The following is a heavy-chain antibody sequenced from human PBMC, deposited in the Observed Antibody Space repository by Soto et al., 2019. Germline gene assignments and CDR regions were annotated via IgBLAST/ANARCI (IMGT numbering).Heavy chain of an antibody. Sequence: EAQLVESGGGLVQPGGSLRLSCAASGFPFRNYEMPWVRPAPGKGLEYVSGISNNGAHTDYAKSVKGRFTISRDNSENTLYLQMGSLRAEDMALYYCARRGYGSRWPNVYMDVWGKGTTVTVSS. CDR3: ARRGYGSRWPNVYMDV. J-gene: IGHJ6*03. D-gene: IGHD6-13*01. CDR1: GFPFRNYE. CDR2: ISNNGAHT. V-gene: IGHV3-64*01.